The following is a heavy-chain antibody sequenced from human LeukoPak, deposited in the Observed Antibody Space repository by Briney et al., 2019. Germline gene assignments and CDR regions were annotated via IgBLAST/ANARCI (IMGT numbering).Heavy chain of an antibody. CDR2: IYYSGGT. CDR1: GGSISSSSYY. J-gene: IGHJ5*02. Sequence: PSETLSLTCTVSGGSISSSSYYWGWIRQPPGTGLEWIGSIYYSGGTYYNPSLKSRVTISVDTSKNQFSLKLSSVTAADTAVYYCARDHKIFGQQLMYNWFDPWGQGTLVTVSS. V-gene: IGHV4-39*07. D-gene: IGHD6-13*01. CDR3: ARDHKIFGQQLMYNWFDP.